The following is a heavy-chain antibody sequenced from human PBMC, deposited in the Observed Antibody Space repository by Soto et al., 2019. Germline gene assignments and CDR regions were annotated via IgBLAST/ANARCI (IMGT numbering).Heavy chain of an antibody. Sequence: ASVKVSCKASGGTFSSYAISWVRQAPGQGLEWMGGITPIHGTAKYAQNFQGRVTITADESTSTVYMELSLRYDDTAVYYCARDQVAGTGFDPWGQGTLVTVSS. D-gene: IGHD6-19*01. J-gene: IGHJ5*02. CDR3: ARDQVAGTGFDP. V-gene: IGHV1-69*13. CDR2: ITPIHGTA. CDR1: GGTFSSYA.